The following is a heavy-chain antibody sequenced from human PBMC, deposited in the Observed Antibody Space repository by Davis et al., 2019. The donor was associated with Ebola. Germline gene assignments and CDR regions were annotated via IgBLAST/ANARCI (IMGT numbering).Heavy chain of an antibody. D-gene: IGHD2-2*01. J-gene: IGHJ6*02. Sequence: SETLSLTCAVYGGSFSGYYWSWIRQPPGKGLEWIGEINHSGSTNYNPSLKSRVTISVDTSKNQFSLKLSSVTAADTAVYYCARAPRVPAAFYYYYYGMDVWGQGTTVTVSS. V-gene: IGHV4-34*01. CDR1: GGSFSGYY. CDR2: INHSGST. CDR3: ARAPRVPAAFYYYYYGMDV.